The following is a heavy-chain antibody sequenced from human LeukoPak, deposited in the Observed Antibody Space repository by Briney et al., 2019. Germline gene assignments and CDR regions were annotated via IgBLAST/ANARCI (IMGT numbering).Heavy chain of an antibody. Sequence: GESLKISCKGSGYSFTSYWIGWVRQMPGKGLEWMGIIYPGDSDTRYSPSFQGQVTISADKSISTAYLQWSSLKASDTAMYYCARAPVVSRNYYYYMDVWGKGTTVTVSS. J-gene: IGHJ6*03. D-gene: IGHD4-23*01. CDR3: ARAPVVSRNYYYYMDV. CDR2: IYPGDSDT. V-gene: IGHV5-51*01. CDR1: GYSFTSYW.